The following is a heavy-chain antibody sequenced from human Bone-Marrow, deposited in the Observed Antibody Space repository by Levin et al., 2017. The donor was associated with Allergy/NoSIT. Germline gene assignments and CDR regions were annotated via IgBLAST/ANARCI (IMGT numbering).Heavy chain of an antibody. CDR1: GFTFSSYG. Sequence: QTGGSLRLSCAASGFTFSSYGMHWVRQAPGKGLEWVAVISYDGSNKYYADSVKGRFTISRDNSKNTLYLQMNSLRAEDTAVYYCAKGSVVNSEDYYYYGMDVWGQGTTVTVSS. J-gene: IGHJ6*02. CDR2: ISYDGSNK. V-gene: IGHV3-30*18. CDR3: AKGSVVNSEDYYYYGMDV. D-gene: IGHD4-23*01.